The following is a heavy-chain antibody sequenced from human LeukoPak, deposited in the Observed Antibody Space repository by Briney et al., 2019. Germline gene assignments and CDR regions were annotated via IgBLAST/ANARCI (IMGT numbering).Heavy chain of an antibody. V-gene: IGHV4-39*01. J-gene: IGHJ4*02. D-gene: IGHD5-12*01. CDR1: GGSISSSSYY. Sequence: PSETRSLTCTVSGGSISSSSYYWGWIRQPPGKGLEWIGSIYYSGSTYYNPSLKSRVTISVDTSKNQFSLKLSSVTAADTAVYYCARQGGSVLHYSDYWGQGTLVTVSS. CDR2: IYYSGST. CDR3: ARQGGSVLHYSDY.